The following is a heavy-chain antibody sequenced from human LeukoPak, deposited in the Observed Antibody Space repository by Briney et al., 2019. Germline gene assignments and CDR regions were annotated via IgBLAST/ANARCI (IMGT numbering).Heavy chain of an antibody. J-gene: IGHJ4*02. CDR2: INPNGGAT. CDR1: GYTFTGHS. Sequence: ASVKVSCKASGYTFTGHSIHWVRQAPGQGLEWMGRINPNGGATMYVEKFQGRVTMTGDMSTSTVYMEVSRLTSEDTAVYYCARSRDNRGYEARHLDYWGQGTLVTVSS. V-gene: IGHV1-46*01. CDR3: ARSRDNRGYEARHLDY. D-gene: IGHD1-14*01.